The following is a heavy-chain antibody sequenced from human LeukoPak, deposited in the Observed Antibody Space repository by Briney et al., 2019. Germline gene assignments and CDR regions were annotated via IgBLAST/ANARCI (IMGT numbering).Heavy chain of an antibody. V-gene: IGHV3-23*01. Sequence: GGSLRLSCAASGFTFSSYAMSWVRQAPGKGLEWVSAISGSGGSTYYADSVKGRFTISRDNSKNTLYLQMNSLRAEDTAVYYCAKDLIYYYDSSGYYYDPYHDAFDIWGQGTMVTVSS. CDR3: AKDLIYYYDSSGYYYDPYHDAFDI. CDR1: GFTFSSYA. J-gene: IGHJ3*02. CDR2: ISGSGGST. D-gene: IGHD3-22*01.